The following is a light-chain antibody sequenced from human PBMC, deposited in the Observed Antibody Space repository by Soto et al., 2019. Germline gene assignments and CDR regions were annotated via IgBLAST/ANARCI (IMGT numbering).Light chain of an antibody. Sequence: DTQMTQSPSTLSASVGDRVTITCRASQSISNCLAWYQQRPGRAPNLLIHTASTLKSGVPSRFSRSGSGTEFTLTISSLQPDDFATYYCQQYKSYSPTFGQGTKVEIK. CDR1: QSISNC. CDR3: QQYKSYSPT. CDR2: TAS. V-gene: IGKV1-5*03. J-gene: IGKJ1*01.